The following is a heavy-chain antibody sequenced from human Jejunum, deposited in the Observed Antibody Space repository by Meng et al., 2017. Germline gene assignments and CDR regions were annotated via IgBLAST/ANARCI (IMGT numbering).Heavy chain of an antibody. CDR2: IKHDGSDK. CDR3: ARDSLNWASELGTFDI. Sequence: GESLKTSCAASGFTFYYYWMTWVRQAPGKGLEWVANIKHDGSDKYYVDSVKGRFTISRDNAKNSLYLQMNSLRADDTAMYYCARDSLNWASELGTFDIWGQGTMVTVSS. D-gene: IGHD7-27*01. CDR1: GFTFYYYW. V-gene: IGHV3-7*01. J-gene: IGHJ3*02.